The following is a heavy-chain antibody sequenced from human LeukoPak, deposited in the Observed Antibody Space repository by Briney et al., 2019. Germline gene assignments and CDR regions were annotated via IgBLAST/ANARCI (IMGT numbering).Heavy chain of an antibody. CDR3: ALSTTTVTTRTLDY. D-gene: IGHD4-17*01. CDR1: GGSFSNYF. Sequence: SETLSLTCTVSGGSFSNYFWTWIRQPPGKGLEWIGEISLSGTIKYNPSLKSRVTISVDTSKNQSSLKLSTVTAADTAVYYCALSTTTVTTRTLDYWGQGALVIVSS. CDR2: ISLSGTI. V-gene: IGHV4-34*01. J-gene: IGHJ4*02.